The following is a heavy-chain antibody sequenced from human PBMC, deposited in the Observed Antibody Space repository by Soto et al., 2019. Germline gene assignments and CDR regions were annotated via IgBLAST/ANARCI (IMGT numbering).Heavy chain of an antibody. D-gene: IGHD6-19*01. J-gene: IGHJ4*02. CDR1: GFTFSDYT. CDR3: ARNSSGWSPSFDY. CDR2: ISSGGSTI. V-gene: IGHV3-48*01. Sequence: GGSLRLSCAASGFTFSDYTMNWVRQAPGKGLEWVSYISSGGSTIYYADAVKGRFTISRENAKNSLYLQMNSPRAEDTAVYYCARNSSGWSPSFDYWGQGTLVTVSS.